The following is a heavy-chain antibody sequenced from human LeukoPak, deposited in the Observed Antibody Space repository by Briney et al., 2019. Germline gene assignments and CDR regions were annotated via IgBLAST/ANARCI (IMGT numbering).Heavy chain of an antibody. CDR1: GGTFSSYA. Sequence: SVKVSCKASGGTFSSYAISWVRQALGQGLEWMGGIIPIFGIANYAQKFQGRVTITTDESTSTAYMELSSLRSEDTAVYYCARGRWYYDSSGQFDYWGQGTLVTVSS. V-gene: IGHV1-69*05. J-gene: IGHJ4*02. CDR2: IIPIFGIA. CDR3: ARGRWYYDSSGQFDY. D-gene: IGHD3-22*01.